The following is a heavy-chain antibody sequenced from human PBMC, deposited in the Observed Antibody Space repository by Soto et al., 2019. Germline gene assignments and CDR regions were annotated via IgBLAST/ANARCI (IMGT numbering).Heavy chain of an antibody. V-gene: IGHV2-5*02. CDR1: GFSLSTSGVG. Sequence: QITLKESGPTLVKPTQTLTLTCTFSGFSLSTSGVGVGWIRQPPGKALEWLAVIYWDDDKRYSPSLKTRLTXTXXTSKNQVVLTMTNMDAVDTATYYCAHRRPSAAFDYWGQGTLVTVSS. J-gene: IGHJ4*02. CDR3: AHRRPSAAFDY. D-gene: IGHD2-15*01. CDR2: IYWDDDK.